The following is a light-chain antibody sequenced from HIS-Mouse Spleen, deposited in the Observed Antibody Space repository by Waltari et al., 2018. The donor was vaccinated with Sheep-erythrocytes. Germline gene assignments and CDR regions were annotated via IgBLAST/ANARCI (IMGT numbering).Light chain of an antibody. CDR2: DVS. Sequence: SALTQPRSVSGSPGQSVTISCTGTSSDVGGYNYVSWYQQHPGKAPKLMIYDVSKRPSGVPDRFSGSKSGNTASLTISGLQAEDEADYYCCSYAGSYHHVFATGTKVTVL. V-gene: IGLV2-11*01. CDR1: SSDVGGYNY. CDR3: CSYAGSYHHV. J-gene: IGLJ1*01.